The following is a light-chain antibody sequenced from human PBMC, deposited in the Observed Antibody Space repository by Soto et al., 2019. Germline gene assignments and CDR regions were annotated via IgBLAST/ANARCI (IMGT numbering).Light chain of an antibody. V-gene: IGKV1-39*01. CDR1: QSISSY. CDR3: QQSYIAPPT. CDR2: SAA. Sequence: DIQMTQSPSSLSASVGDRVTITCRASQSISSYLNWYQQKPGKAPKLLIYSAARLQSGVPSRFSGSRSVTQFTLTISSLQPEDFATYSCQQSYIAPPTFGQGTTLEIK. J-gene: IGKJ1*01.